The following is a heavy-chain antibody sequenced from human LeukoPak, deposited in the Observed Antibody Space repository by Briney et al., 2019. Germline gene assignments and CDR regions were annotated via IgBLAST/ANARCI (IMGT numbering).Heavy chain of an antibody. Sequence: GGSLRLSCVASGFTFSSYWMSWVRQAPGKGLEWVANIKQDGSEKYYVDSVKGRFTISRDNAKNSLYLQMNSLRAEDTAVYYCASLNGPGYWGQGTLVTVSS. CDR3: ASLNGPGY. D-gene: IGHD3-9*01. CDR2: IKQDGSEK. J-gene: IGHJ4*02. V-gene: IGHV3-7*01. CDR1: GFTFSSYW.